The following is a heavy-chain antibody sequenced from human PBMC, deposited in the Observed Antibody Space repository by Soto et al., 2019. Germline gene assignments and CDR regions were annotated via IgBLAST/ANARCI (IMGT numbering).Heavy chain of an antibody. J-gene: IGHJ4*02. CDR3: SRGLHFWSGYHYFDY. V-gene: IGHV4-31*03. Sequence: LSDTLSLTCTVSGDSISSGGYYWGWIRQHPGKRLEWIGYIYYSGRTYYNPSLKSRVTISVDTSKIQFSLKLSSVTAADTAVYYCSRGLHFWSGYHYFDYWGQGTLVTVSS. CDR2: IYYSGRT. CDR1: GDSISSGGYY. D-gene: IGHD3-3*02.